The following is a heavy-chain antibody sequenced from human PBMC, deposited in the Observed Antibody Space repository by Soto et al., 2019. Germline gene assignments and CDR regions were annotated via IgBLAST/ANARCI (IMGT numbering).Heavy chain of an antibody. CDR3: ARSPRSSPYVVF. CDR1: GYTFSNFW. D-gene: IGHD6-13*01. V-gene: IGHV5-51*01. CDR2: IYPGDQQT. Sequence: GESVKISGQCSGYTFSNFWIGWVRQLPGQGLEWMGIIYPGDQQTRYSPSFLGKVTISAETSVNTAYLQWSRLEASDSAFYFCARSPRSSPYVVFWGQGSLITFSS. J-gene: IGHJ4*02.